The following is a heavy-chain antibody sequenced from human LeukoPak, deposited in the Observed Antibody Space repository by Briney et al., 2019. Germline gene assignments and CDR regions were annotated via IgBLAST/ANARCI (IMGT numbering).Heavy chain of an antibody. CDR3: AKEVVIAAIDY. V-gene: IGHV3-30*18. Sequence: PGRSLRLSCAASGFTFSSYDMHWVRQAPGKGLEWVAVISYDGNNKYYPDSVKGRFTISRGNSKNTLFLQMNSLRGEDTAVYYCAKEVVIAAIDYWGQGTLVTVSS. CDR2: ISYDGNNK. D-gene: IGHD2-15*01. J-gene: IGHJ4*02. CDR1: GFTFSSYD.